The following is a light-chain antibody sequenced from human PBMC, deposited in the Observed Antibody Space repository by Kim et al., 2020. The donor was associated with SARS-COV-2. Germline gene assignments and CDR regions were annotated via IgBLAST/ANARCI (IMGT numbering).Light chain of an antibody. CDR1: KLGDKY. CDR3: QAWDSSTAV. V-gene: IGLV3-1*01. J-gene: IGLJ2*01. Sequence: SYELTQPPSVSVSPGQTASITCSGDKLGDKYACXYQQKPGQSPVLVIYQDIKRPSGIPERFSGSNSGNTATLTISGTQAMDEADYYCQAWDSSTAVFGGG. CDR2: QDI.